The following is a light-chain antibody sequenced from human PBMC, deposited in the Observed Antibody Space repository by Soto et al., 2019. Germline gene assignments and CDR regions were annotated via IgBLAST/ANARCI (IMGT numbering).Light chain of an antibody. CDR1: SSNIGNNY. J-gene: IGLJ2*01. Sequence: QSVLTQPPSVSAAPGQKVTISCSGSSSNIGNNYVSWYQQLPGTAPKVLIYDNNKRPPGIPDRFSGSKSGTSATLGITGLQTGDEADYYCGSWDDSLTAGVFGGGTKLTVL. V-gene: IGLV1-51*01. CDR3: GSWDDSLTAGV. CDR2: DNN.